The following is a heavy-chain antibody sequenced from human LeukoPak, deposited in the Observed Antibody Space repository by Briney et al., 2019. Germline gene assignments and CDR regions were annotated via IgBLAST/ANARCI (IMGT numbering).Heavy chain of an antibody. V-gene: IGHV4-39*01. CDR2: IYYSGST. CDR3: ARSIGYSYGYSAYYFDY. CDR1: GGSISSSSYY. D-gene: IGHD5-18*01. Sequence: SETLSLTCTVSGGSISSSSYYWSWIRQPPGKGLEWIGNIYYSGSTYYNPSLKSRVTISVDTSKNQFSLKLSSVTAADTAVYYCARSIGYSYGYSAYYFDYWGQGTLVTVSS. J-gene: IGHJ4*02.